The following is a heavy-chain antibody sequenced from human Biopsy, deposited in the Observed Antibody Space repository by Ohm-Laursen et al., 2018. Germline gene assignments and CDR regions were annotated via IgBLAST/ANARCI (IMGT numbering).Heavy chain of an antibody. D-gene: IGHD3-3*01. Sequence: TLSLTCTVSGDSISSYHWTWIRQTPGKGLEWIGHVYNGGITNYNPSLKSRVTISKDTSKNQFSLQLSSVTAADTAVYYCARTPRDSFWSGSYKRGLWFDPWGQGTLVTVSS. CDR2: VYNGGIT. CDR1: GDSISSYH. V-gene: IGHV4-59*01. J-gene: IGHJ5*02. CDR3: ARTPRDSFWSGSYKRGLWFDP.